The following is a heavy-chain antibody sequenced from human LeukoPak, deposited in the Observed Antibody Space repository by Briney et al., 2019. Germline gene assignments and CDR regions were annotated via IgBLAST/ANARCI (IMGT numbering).Heavy chain of an antibody. CDR3: ASKHLRGYSYDPAEVYFDY. CDR1: GYTFTGYY. CDR2: INPNSGGT. V-gene: IGHV1-2*06. D-gene: IGHD5-18*01. Sequence: ASVKVSCKASGYTFTGYYMHWVRQAPGQGLEWMGRINPNSGGTNYAQKFQGRDTITTDESTSTAYMELSSLRSEDTAVYYCASKHLRGYSYDPAEVYFDYWGQGTLVTVSS. J-gene: IGHJ4*02.